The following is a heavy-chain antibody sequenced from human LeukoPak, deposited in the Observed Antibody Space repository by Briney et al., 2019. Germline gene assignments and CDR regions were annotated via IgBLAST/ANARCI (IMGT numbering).Heavy chain of an antibody. CDR1: GGSISSYY. D-gene: IGHD6-19*01. CDR2: IYYSGST. V-gene: IGHV4-59*01. J-gene: IGHJ3*02. CDR3: ARDGYSSGWYDAFDI. Sequence: SETLSLTCTVSGGSISSYYWSWIRQPPGKGLEWIGYIYYSGSTNYNPSLKSRVTISVDTSKNQFSLKLSSVTAADTAVYYCARDGYSSGWYDAFDIWGQVTMVTVSS.